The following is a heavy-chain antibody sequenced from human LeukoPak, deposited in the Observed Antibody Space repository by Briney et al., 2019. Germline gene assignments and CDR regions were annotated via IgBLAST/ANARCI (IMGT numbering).Heavy chain of an antibody. Sequence: SETLPLTCPVSGGSISSYYWSWIRQPPGKGLEWIGYIYYSGSTNYNPSLKSRVTISVDTSKNQFSLKLSSVTAADTAVYYCARDGYYYGSGSYYRLPYYYYGMDVWGQGTTVTVSS. V-gene: IGHV4-59*01. J-gene: IGHJ6*02. CDR3: ARDGYYYGSGSYYRLPYYYYGMDV. CDR1: GGSISSYY. CDR2: IYYSGST. D-gene: IGHD3-10*01.